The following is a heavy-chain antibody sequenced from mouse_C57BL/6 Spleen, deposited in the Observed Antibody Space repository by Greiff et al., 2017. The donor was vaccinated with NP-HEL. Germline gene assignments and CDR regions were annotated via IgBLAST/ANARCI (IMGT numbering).Heavy chain of an antibody. CDR1: GYAFSSSW. V-gene: IGHV1-82*01. CDR3: AREDDYDGKYFDV. J-gene: IGHJ1*03. CDR2: IYPGNGDT. D-gene: IGHD2-4*01. Sequence: VQLQQSGPELVKPGASVKISCKASGYAFSSSWMNWVKQRPGKGLEWIGRIYPGNGDTNYNGKFKGKATLTADKSSSTAYMQLSSLTSEDSAVYFCAREDDYDGKYFDVWGTGTTVTVSS.